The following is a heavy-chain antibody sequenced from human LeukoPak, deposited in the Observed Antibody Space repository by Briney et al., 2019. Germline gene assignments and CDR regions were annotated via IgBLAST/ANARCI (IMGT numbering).Heavy chain of an antibody. D-gene: IGHD5-18*01. Sequence: GASVKVSCKASGYTFTSYYMHWVRQAPGQGLEWMGIINPSGGSTGYAQKFHGRVTMTRDTSTSTVYMELSSLRSEDTAVYYCARDRQLWLQRFDYWGQGTLVTVSS. CDR2: INPSGGST. CDR3: ARDRQLWLQRFDY. V-gene: IGHV1-46*01. J-gene: IGHJ4*02. CDR1: GYTFTSYY.